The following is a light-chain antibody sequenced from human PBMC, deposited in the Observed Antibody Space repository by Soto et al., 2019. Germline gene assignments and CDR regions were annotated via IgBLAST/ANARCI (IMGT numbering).Light chain of an antibody. CDR1: SSDVGGYNH. V-gene: IGLV2-8*01. CDR3: SSYAGNNNYV. Sequence: QSALTQPPSASGSPGQSVTISCTGTSSDVGGYNHVSWYQQDTGQAPKLMIYEVSEQPSGVPDRFSGYKSGNTASLTGSGRLAEDEADYYCSSYAGNNNYVFGSGTKLTVL. J-gene: IGLJ1*01. CDR2: EVS.